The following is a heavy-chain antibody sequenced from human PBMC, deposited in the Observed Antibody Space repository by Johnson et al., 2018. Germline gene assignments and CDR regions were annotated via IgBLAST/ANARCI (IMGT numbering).Heavy chain of an antibody. CDR2: PYYRSKWYN. Sequence: VQLQQSGPGLVKHSQTISPTCAISGDRVSSNSAAWNWIRQSPSRGLEWLGRPYYRSKWYNDYAVSVKSRITIKPDTSKNQFSLQLNSVTPEATAVYYSARAWIGRAARDYYYYGMDVWGQGTTVTVSS. J-gene: IGHJ6*02. CDR1: GDRVSSNSAA. CDR3: ARAWIGRAARDYYYYGMDV. D-gene: IGHD6-6*01. V-gene: IGHV6-1*01.